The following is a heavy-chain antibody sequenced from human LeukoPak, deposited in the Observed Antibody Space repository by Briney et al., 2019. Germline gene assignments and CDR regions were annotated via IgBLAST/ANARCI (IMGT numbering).Heavy chain of an antibody. CDR2: IYYSGST. V-gene: IGHV4-39*07. CDR1: GGSISSSSYY. J-gene: IGHJ5*02. Sequence: TSETLSLTCTVSGGSISSSSYYWGWIRQPPGKGLEWIGSIYYSGSTYYNPSLKSRVTISVDTSKNQFSLKLSSVTAADTAVYYCARAEGLYIWFDPWGQGTLVTVSS. CDR3: ARAEGLYIWFDP.